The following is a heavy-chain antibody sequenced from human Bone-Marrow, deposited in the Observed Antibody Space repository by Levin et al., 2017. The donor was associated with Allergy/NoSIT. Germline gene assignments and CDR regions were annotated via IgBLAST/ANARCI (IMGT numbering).Heavy chain of an antibody. D-gene: IGHD1-1*01. V-gene: IGHV5-51*01. CDR2: IYIADSDT. J-gene: IGHJ5*02. Sequence: GESLKISCKGSGFLFSNQWIAWVRQLPGKGPEWMGIIYIADSDTRYSPSLQGQVTFSADRSISTAYLEWSSLKASDTAMYYCAKTSVDTWLDPWGQGTQVTVSS. CDR1: GFLFSNQW. CDR3: AKTSVDTWLDP.